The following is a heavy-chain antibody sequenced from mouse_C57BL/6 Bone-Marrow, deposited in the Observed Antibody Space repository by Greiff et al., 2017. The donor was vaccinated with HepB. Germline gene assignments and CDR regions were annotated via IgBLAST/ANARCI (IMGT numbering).Heavy chain of an antibody. CDR2: IDPETGGT. V-gene: IGHV1-15*01. CDR1: GYTFTDYE. D-gene: IGHD1-1*01. J-gene: IGHJ1*03. CDR3: TRRDGSSFWYFDV. Sequence: QVQLKQSGAELVRPGASVTLSCKASGYTFTDYEMHWVKQTPVHGLEWIGAIDPETGGTAYNQKFKGKAILTADKSSSTAYMELRSLTSEDSAVYYCTRRDGSSFWYFDVWGTGTTVTVSS.